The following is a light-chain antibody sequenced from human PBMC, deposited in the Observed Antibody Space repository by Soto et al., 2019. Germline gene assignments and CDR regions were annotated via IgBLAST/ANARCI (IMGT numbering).Light chain of an antibody. CDR1: QNISNY. J-gene: IGKJ1*01. V-gene: IGKV3-11*01. CDR2: DVS. CDR3: QQRSNWPWT. Sequence: IVLIQSPATLSVSPGERATLSCRASQNISNYLIWYQQKPGQAPRLLIYDVSNRATDIPARFSGSGSGTDFTLTISSLEPEDLAVYYCQQRSNWPWTFGQGTKVDIK.